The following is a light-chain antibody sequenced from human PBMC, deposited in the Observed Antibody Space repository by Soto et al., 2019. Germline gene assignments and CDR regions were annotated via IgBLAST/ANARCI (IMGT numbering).Light chain of an antibody. Sequence: SYELTQPSSVSVSPGQTARLTCSGDVLAKKYARWFQQKPGQAPVLVIYKDSERPSGIPERFSGSSSGTTVTWTISGAQVEDEAEYDCYSAADKNVVFGGGTQLTVL. V-gene: IGLV3-27*01. CDR2: KDS. CDR3: YSAADKNVV. CDR1: VLAKKY. J-gene: IGLJ2*01.